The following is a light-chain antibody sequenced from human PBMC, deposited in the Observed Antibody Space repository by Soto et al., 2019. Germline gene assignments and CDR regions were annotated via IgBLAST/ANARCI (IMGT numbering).Light chain of an antibody. CDR1: ESISSW. J-gene: IGKJ1*01. Sequence: DIHMSQSPSTLSASVGDRVTITFRASESISSWLAWYQQKPGKAPKLLIYEASSLESGVPSRFSGSGSGTEFTLTISSLHPDDFATYYCQQHNTYPSSFGQGTKVDIK. CDR3: QQHNTYPSS. CDR2: EAS. V-gene: IGKV1-5*01.